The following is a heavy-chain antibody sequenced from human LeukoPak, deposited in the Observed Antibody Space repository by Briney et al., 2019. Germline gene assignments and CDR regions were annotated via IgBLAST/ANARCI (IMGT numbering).Heavy chain of an antibody. CDR1: GGSFSGYY. J-gene: IGHJ5*02. D-gene: IGHD6-13*01. V-gene: IGHV4-34*01. CDR3: ARESSSSWFGYWFDP. CDR2: INHSGST. Sequence: KPSETLSLTCAVYGGSFSGYYWSWIRQPPGKGLEWIGEINHSGSTNYNPSLKSRVTISVDTSKDQFSLKLSSVTAADTAVYYCARESSSSWFGYWFDPWGQGTLVTASS.